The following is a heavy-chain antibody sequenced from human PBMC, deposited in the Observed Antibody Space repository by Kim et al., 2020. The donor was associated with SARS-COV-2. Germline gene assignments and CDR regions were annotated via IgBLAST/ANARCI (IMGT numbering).Heavy chain of an antibody. V-gene: IGHV4-39*07. CDR2: IYYSGST. J-gene: IGHJ3*02. D-gene: IGHD3-10*01. Sequence: SETLSLTCTVSGGSISTSTYYWGWIRQAPGKGLEWIGSIYYSGSTYYNPSLKSRVTISVDTSKNQFSLKLSSVTAADTAVYYCAREPTYGSGADAFDIWG. CDR1: GGSISTSTYY. CDR3: AREPTYGSGADAFDI.